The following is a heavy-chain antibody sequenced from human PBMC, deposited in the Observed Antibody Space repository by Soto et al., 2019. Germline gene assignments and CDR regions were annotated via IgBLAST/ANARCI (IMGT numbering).Heavy chain of an antibody. D-gene: IGHD3-22*01. J-gene: IGHJ6*02. CDR2: IYYSGST. V-gene: IGHV4-39*01. CDR3: ARHVGSGYNHYYGMDV. CDR1: GGSISSSSYY. Sequence: QLQLQESGPGLVKPSETLSLTCTVSGGSISSSSYYWGWIRQPPEKGLEWIGTIYYSGSTYYNPSLPSRVAISEDTPTNQFSLKLTSVTAADTAVYYCARHVGSGYNHYYGMDVWGQGTTVTVSS.